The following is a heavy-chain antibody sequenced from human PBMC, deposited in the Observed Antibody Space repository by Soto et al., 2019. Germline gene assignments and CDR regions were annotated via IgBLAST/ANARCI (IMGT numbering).Heavy chain of an antibody. CDR3: ARSTPQYYDFWSGYYLGCNWFDP. CDR1: GGSISSGGYY. J-gene: IGHJ5*02. Sequence: SETLSLTCTVSGGSISSGGYYWSWIRQHPGKGLEWIGYIHYSGSTYYNPSLKSRVTISVDTSKNQISLKLSSVTAADTAVYYCARSTPQYYDFWSGYYLGCNWFDPWGQGTLVTVSS. D-gene: IGHD3-3*01. V-gene: IGHV4-31*03. CDR2: IHYSGST.